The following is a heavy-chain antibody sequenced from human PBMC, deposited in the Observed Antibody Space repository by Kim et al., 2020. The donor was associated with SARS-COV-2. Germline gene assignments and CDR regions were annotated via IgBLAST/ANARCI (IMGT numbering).Heavy chain of an antibody. CDR3: ARDGGASLDY. CDR1: GFTLNTYG. D-gene: IGHD3-16*01. CDR2: IWNDGYKK. V-gene: IGHV3-33*08. Sequence: GGSLRLSCAASGFTLNTYGIHWVRHAPGKGLEWVAVIWNDGYKKDYGDSVKGRFTLSRDTSKNTVYLQINSLRAEDTAVYYCARDGGASLDYWGQGTLVTVSS. J-gene: IGHJ4*02.